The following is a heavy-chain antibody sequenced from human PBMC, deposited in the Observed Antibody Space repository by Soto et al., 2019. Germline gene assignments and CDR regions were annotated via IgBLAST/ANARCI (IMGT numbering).Heavy chain of an antibody. V-gene: IGHV4-34*01. D-gene: IGHD4-17*01. J-gene: IGHJ5*02. Sequence: QVQLQQWGAGLLKPSETLSLTCAVYGGSFSGYYWSWIRQLPWKGLEWIGEINHSGSTNYNPSLTRRVNLSVDTSKNKSSLKLGSVTAADTAVYYCAKTYGDYAINWFDPWGQGTLVTVSS. CDR1: GGSFSGYY. CDR2: INHSGST. CDR3: AKTYGDYAINWFDP.